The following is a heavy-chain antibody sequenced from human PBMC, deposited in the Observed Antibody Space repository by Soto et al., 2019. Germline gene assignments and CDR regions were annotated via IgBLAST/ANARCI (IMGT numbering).Heavy chain of an antibody. CDR1: GFTFTNYN. J-gene: IGHJ4*02. CDR3: ARDPPLSVLVVVDTDDF. V-gene: IGHV3-21*01. CDR2: ISSRSSFR. D-gene: IGHD2-21*01. Sequence: VGSLRLSCAASGFTFTNYNMNWVRQARGKGLEWVSSISSRSSFRNYADSVKGRFSISRDNDKNLVYLQMDSLRAEDTAVYYCARDPPLSVLVVVDTDDFWGQGTLVTVSS.